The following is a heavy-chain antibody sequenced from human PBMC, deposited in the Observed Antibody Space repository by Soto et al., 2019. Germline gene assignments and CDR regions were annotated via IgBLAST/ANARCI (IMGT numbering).Heavy chain of an antibody. CDR3: ARLGRRTTWYNWFDP. V-gene: IGHV5-51*01. CDR2: IYPGDSDT. Sequence: GESLKISCKGSGYSFTIYWIGWVRQMPGKGLEWMGIIYPGDSDTRYSPSFQGQVTISADKSVSTAYLQWSSLKASDTAMYYCARLGRRTTWYNWFDPWGQGTLVTVSS. J-gene: IGHJ5*02. D-gene: IGHD4-17*01. CDR1: GYSFTIYW.